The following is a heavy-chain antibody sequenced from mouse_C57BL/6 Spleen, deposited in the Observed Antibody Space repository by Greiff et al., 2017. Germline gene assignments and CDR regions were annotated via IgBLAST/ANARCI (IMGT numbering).Heavy chain of an antibody. V-gene: IGHV1-64*01. CDR2: IHPNSGST. CDR3: GDYANDGNGMDY. Sequence: VQLQQPGAELVKPGASVKLSCKASGYTFTSYWMHWVKQRPGPGLEWIGMIHPNSGSTNYNEKFKSKATLTVDKSSSTAYMQLSRLNSASSAVYSCGDYANDGNGMDYWGQGTLVTVAS. J-gene: IGHJ4*01. CDR1: GYTFTSYW. D-gene: IGHD2-2*01.